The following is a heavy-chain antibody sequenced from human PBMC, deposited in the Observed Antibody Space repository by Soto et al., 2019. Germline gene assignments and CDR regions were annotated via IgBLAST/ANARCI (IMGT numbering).Heavy chain of an antibody. D-gene: IGHD4-17*01. Sequence: DVQLLESGGGLVQPGGSLRLSCEASGFSFVNYSLSWVRQAPGKGLEWVATLSAGRRAYYADSEKGRFTIAKDFSTNTLHLQARSLRADDTAVYYWAKESMPEHYGDTLFDYWGQGTRVTVSS. CDR2: LSAGRRA. J-gene: IGHJ4*02. CDR1: GFSFVNYS. CDR3: AKESMPEHYGDTLFDY. V-gene: IGHV3-23*01.